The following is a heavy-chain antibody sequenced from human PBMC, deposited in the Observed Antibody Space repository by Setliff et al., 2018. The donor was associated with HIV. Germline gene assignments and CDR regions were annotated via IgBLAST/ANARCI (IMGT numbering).Heavy chain of an antibody. V-gene: IGHV4-39*07. Sequence: PSETLSLTCTVSGDSISSSRSFWGWIRQSPGKGLEWIWSIYFSGSVFYNPSLNSRVIISIDTSRNQFSLKLSSVTGADTAVYYCARVSSVSELQGGYYFDSWGQGLLVTVSS. CDR3: ARVSSVSELQGGYYFDS. CDR2: IYFSGSV. J-gene: IGHJ4*02. CDR1: GDSISSSRSF. D-gene: IGHD1-7*01.